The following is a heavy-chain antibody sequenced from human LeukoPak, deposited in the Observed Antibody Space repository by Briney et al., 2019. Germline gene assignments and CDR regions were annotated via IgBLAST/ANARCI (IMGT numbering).Heavy chain of an antibody. J-gene: IGHJ4*02. V-gene: IGHV4-30-2*01. CDR2: IYHSGST. CDR1: GGSISSGGYS. D-gene: IGHD3-10*01. CDR3: ARVVLWFGELSSFDY. Sequence: SETLSLTCAVSGGSISSGGYSCSWIRQPPGKGLEWIGYIYHSGSTYYNPSLKSRVTISVDRSTNQFSLKLSSVTAADTAVYYRARVVLWFGELSSFDYWGQGTLVTVSS.